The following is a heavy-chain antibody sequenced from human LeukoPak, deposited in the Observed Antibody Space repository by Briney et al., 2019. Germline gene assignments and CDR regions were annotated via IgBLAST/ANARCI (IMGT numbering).Heavy chain of an antibody. CDR3: ARATAAPSSYFFDH. CDR2: IYYNGNT. Sequence: SETLSLTCSVSGVSISSSNSYWGWIRQPPGERLEWIATIYYNGNTYYNPSLQSRVTISVDTSTNQFSLKLNSVIAADTAVYYCARATAAPSSYFFDHWGQGTLVTVSS. D-gene: IGHD6-25*01. J-gene: IGHJ4*02. V-gene: IGHV4-39*07. CDR1: GVSISSSNSY.